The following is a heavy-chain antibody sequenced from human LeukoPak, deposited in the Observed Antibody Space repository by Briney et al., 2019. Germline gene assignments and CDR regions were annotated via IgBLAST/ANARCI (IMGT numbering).Heavy chain of an antibody. V-gene: IGHV3-30-3*01. CDR3: ARETGSAVGSTDFDY. J-gene: IGHJ4*02. D-gene: IGHD4-17*01. CDR2: ISYDGSNK. CDR1: GFTFSSYA. Sequence: TGGSLRLSCAASGFTFSSYAIHWVRQAPGKGLEWVAVISYDGSNKYYADSVKGRFTISRDNSKSTLYLQMNSLRAEDTAVYYCARETGSAVGSTDFDYWGQGTLVTVSS.